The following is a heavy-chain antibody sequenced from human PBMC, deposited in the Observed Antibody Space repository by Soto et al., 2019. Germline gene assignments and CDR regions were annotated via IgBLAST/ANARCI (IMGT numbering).Heavy chain of an antibody. CDR2: IYWDDDP. V-gene: IGHV2-5*02. Sequence: SGPTLVNPTQTLTLTCIFSGFSFSADGVGVGWIRQPPGKALEWLALIYWDDDPRYRPSLKSRLTITKDSSKNQVVLTMTNMDPLDTATYYCAHAFGGTSWPNDAFDVWGQGTVVTVSS. J-gene: IGHJ3*01. CDR3: AHAFGGTSWPNDAFDV. CDR1: GFSFSADGVG. D-gene: IGHD3-16*01.